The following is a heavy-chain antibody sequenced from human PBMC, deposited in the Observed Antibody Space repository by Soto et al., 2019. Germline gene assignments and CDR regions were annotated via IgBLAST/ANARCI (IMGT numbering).Heavy chain of an antibody. CDR2: IIPFFGTT. CDR3: STSVYCTFTTCYYYYGLDV. J-gene: IGHJ6*02. CDR1: GGTFSSYS. V-gene: IGHV1-69*01. Sequence: QVQLVQSGAEVKKPGSSVKVSCKASGGTFSSYSINWVRQAPGQGLEWMGGIIPFFGTTSYAQKFQGRVTITADASTSTVYMELSILTSEDTALYYCSTSVYCTFTTCYYYYGLDVWGQGTTVTVSS. D-gene: IGHD2-8*01.